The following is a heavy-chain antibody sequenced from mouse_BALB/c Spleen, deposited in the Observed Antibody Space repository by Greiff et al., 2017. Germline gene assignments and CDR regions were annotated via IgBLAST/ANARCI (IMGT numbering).Heavy chain of an antibody. J-gene: IGHJ4*01. CDR1: GYAFSSYW. Sequence: VKLMESGAELVRPGSSVKISCKASGYAFSSYWMNWVKQRPGQGLEWIGQIYPGDGDTNYNGKFKGKATLTADKSSSTAYMQLSSLTSEDSAVYFCARGDYYGYLYYAMDYWGQGTSVTVSS. CDR2: IYPGDGDT. V-gene: IGHV1-80*01. CDR3: ARGDYYGYLYYAMDY. D-gene: IGHD1-2*01.